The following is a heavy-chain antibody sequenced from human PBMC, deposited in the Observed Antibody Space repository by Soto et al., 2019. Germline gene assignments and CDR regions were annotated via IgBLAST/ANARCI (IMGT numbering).Heavy chain of an antibody. D-gene: IGHD2-2*01. Sequence: PGGSLRLSCSASGFTFSSYSMNWVRQAPGKGLEWVSSISSSSSYIYYADSVKGRFTISRDNAKNSLYLQMNSLRAEDTAVYYCAREGCSSTSCYSRGDPRPMDVWGQGTTVTVSS. J-gene: IGHJ6*02. CDR3: AREGCSSTSCYSRGDPRPMDV. CDR1: GFTFSSYS. CDR2: ISSSSSYI. V-gene: IGHV3-21*01.